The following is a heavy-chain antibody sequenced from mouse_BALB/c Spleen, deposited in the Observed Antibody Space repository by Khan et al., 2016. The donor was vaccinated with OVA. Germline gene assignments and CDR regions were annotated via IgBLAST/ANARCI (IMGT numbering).Heavy chain of an antibody. CDR1: GISITTGNYR. CDR2: IYYRGTI. J-gene: IGHJ1*01. D-gene: IGHD1-1*01. Sequence: EVQLQESGPGLVKPSQTVSLTCTVTGISITTGNYRWSWIRQFPGNKLEWIGNIYYRGTITYNPSLTSRTTITRDTSKSQFFLEMNSLTAEDTATYFCARDYGSLYWYFDVWGAGTTVTVSS. CDR3: ARDYGSLYWYFDV. V-gene: IGHV3-5*02.